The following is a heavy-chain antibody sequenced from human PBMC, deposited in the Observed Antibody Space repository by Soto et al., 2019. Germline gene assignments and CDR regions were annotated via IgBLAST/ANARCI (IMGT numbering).Heavy chain of an antibody. Sequence: SETLSLTCAVYGGSFSGYYWSWIRQPPGKGLEWIGEINHSGSTNYNPSLKSRVTISVDTSKNQFSLKLSSVTAADTAVYYCVRGGYSPVGDYWGQGTLVTVSS. J-gene: IGHJ4*02. CDR2: INHSGST. D-gene: IGHD5-18*01. CDR1: GGSFSGYY. V-gene: IGHV4-34*01. CDR3: VRGGYSPVGDY.